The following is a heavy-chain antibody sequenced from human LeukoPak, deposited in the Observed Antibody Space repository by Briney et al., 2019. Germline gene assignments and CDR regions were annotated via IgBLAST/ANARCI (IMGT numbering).Heavy chain of an antibody. J-gene: IGHJ4*02. CDR2: ISGSGGTI. CDR1: GFTFTRYA. Sequence: GGSMILSCAASGFTFTRYAMTWLRQAPGKGLGLISCISGSGGTIYYADYVTGRFTLSRHNSNTMLYMEQTRIRVEDTAVDHYAKEIRDDGGLTGSGGVDHWGQGTLVTVSS. V-gene: IGHV3-23*01. D-gene: IGHD3-9*01. CDR3: AKEIRDDGGLTGSGGVDH.